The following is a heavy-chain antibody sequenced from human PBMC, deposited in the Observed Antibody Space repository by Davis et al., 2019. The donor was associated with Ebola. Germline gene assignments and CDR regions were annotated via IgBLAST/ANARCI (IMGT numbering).Heavy chain of an antibody. J-gene: IGHJ4*02. V-gene: IGHV1-18*01. CDR1: GYTFTSYG. CDR3: ARTPAYCSGGSCYHFDY. D-gene: IGHD2-15*01. Sequence: ASVKVSCKASGYTFTSYGISWVRQAPGQGLEWMGWISAYNGNTNYAQKLQGRVTMTTDTSTSTAYMELRSLRSDDTAVYYCARTPAYCSGGSCYHFDYWGQGTLVTVSS. CDR2: ISAYNGNT.